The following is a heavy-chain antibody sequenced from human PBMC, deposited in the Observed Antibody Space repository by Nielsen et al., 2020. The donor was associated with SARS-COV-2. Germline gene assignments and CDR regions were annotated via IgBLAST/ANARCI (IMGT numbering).Heavy chain of an antibody. D-gene: IGHD7-27*01. CDR2: ISYDGSEK. Sequence: GGSLRLSCTGSGFTFGDYALSWVRQAPGKGLEWVAVISYDGSEKYFADSVKGRFTISRDNSKNTLYLHMNSLRAEDTAVYYCARGNGWGSYFDYWGQGTLVTVSS. CDR1: GFTFGDYA. CDR3: ARGNGWGSYFDY. J-gene: IGHJ4*02. V-gene: IGHV3-30-3*01.